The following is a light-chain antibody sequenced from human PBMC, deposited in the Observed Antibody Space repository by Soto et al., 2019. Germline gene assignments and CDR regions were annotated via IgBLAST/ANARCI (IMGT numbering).Light chain of an antibody. CDR1: SSDVGSYNF. CDR2: EGN. Sequence: QSVLTQPASVSGSPGQSITISCAGTSSDVGSYNFVSWYQQHPGKAPKLMIYEGNKRPSGVSNRFSGSKSGNTASLTISGLQAADEADYYCCSYAGSSTFVVFGGGIKLTVL. V-gene: IGLV2-23*03. J-gene: IGLJ2*01. CDR3: CSYAGSSTFVV.